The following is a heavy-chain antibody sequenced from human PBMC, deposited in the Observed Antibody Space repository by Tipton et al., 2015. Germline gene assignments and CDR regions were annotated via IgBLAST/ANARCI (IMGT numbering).Heavy chain of an antibody. CDR3: ARGGYDILTGYHF. CDR2: IIPMSDTP. J-gene: IGHJ4*02. Sequence: QSGPEVKKPGSSVKVSCKASGGTFSRYAISWVRQAPGQGLEWMGGIIPMSDTPNYAQKFQGRVTITADESTSTAYMELSNLRSEDTAVYYCARGGYDILTGYHFWGQGTLVTVSS. V-gene: IGHV1-69*01. CDR1: GGTFSRYA. D-gene: IGHD3-9*01.